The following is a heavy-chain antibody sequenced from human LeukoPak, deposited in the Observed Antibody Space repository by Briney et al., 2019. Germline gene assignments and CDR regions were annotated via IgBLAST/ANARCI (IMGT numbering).Heavy chain of an antibody. D-gene: IGHD3-22*01. V-gene: IGHV3-33*07. J-gene: IGHJ4*02. CDR3: VIDPYYDSTGSDY. CDR2: IWNDGYKK. Sequence: PGGSLRLSCAASGFTFSSYGMYWVRQAPGKGLEWVAIIWNDGYKKYYADSVKGRFTVSRDNSKNTLYLQMNSLRVEDTAMYFCVIDPYYDSTGSDYWGQGTLVTVPS. CDR1: GFTFSSYG.